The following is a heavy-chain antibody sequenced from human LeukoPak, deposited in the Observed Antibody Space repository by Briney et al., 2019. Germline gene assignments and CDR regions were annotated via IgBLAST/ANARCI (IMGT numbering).Heavy chain of an antibody. CDR3: ARDPNPSATVDPFDY. Sequence: GASVKVSCKASGYTFTSYGISWVRQAPGQGLEWMGWISAYNGNTNYAQKLQGRVTMTTDTSTSTAYMELRSLRSDDTAVYYCARDPNPSATVDPFDYWGQGTLVTVSS. V-gene: IGHV1-18*01. CDR1: GYTFTSYG. CDR2: ISAYNGNT. J-gene: IGHJ4*02. D-gene: IGHD4-23*01.